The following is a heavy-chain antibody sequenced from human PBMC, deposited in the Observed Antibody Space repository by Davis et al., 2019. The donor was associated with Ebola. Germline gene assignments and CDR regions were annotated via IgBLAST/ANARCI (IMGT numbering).Heavy chain of an antibody. J-gene: IGHJ4*02. CDR1: GGSISSYY. CDR3: ARVWNGDYGIDY. Sequence: MPGGSLRLSCTVSGGSISSYYWSWIRQPPGKGLEWIGYIYDSGGTNYNPSLKSRVTISVDTSKNQFSLKLSSVTAADTAVYYCARVWNGDYGIDYWGQGTLVTVSS. CDR2: IYDSGGT. D-gene: IGHD4-17*01. V-gene: IGHV4-59*01.